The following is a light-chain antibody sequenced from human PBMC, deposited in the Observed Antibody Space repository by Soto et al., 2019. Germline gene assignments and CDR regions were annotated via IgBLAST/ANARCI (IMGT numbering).Light chain of an antibody. CDR3: QQSYSNLRT. CDR1: QSISSY. J-gene: IGKJ1*01. V-gene: IGKV1-39*01. CDR2: AAS. Sequence: DFEMTQSPSSLSASVGDRVTITCGASQSISSYLNWYQQKPGKAPKLLIYAASSLQSGVPSRFSGSGSGTDFTLTISSLQPEDFETYYCQQSYSNLRTCGQGTKVDIK.